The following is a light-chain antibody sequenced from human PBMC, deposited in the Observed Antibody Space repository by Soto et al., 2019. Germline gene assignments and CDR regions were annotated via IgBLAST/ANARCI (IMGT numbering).Light chain of an antibody. CDR3: QQRSNRLT. Sequence: DIVLPQSPATLSLSPGERATLSCRASQSVSSYLAWYQQKPGQAPRPLIYDASNRATGIPARCSGSGSGKDFTITISSLEPEDVADYYCQQRSNRLTFGGGTQV. CDR1: QSVSSY. J-gene: IGKJ4*01. V-gene: IGKV3-11*01. CDR2: DAS.